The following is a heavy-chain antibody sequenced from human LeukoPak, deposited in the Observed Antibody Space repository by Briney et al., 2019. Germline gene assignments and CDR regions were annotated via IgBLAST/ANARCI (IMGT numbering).Heavy chain of an antibody. CDR1: GYTFTSYA. Sequence: GASVKVSCKASGYTFTSYAMHWVRQAPGQRLERMGWINAGNGNTKYSQKFQGRVTITRDTSASTAYMELSSLRSEDTAVYYCARGPDCSSTSCYAGDAFDIWGQGTMVTVSS. J-gene: IGHJ3*02. V-gene: IGHV1-3*01. D-gene: IGHD2-2*01. CDR2: INAGNGNT. CDR3: ARGPDCSSTSCYAGDAFDI.